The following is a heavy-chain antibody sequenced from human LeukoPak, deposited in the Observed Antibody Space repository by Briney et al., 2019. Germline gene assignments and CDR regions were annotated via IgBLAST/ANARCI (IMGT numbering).Heavy chain of an antibody. V-gene: IGHV1-18*01. CDR1: GYTFTSYG. CDR2: INTYNGNT. D-gene: IGHD1-14*01. Sequence: ASVKVSCKASGYTFTSYGISWVRQAPGQGLEWMGWINTYNGNTNYAQKLQGRVTMTTDTSTSTAYMELRSLRSEDTAVYYCARERNDYYYGMDVWGQGTTVTVSS. J-gene: IGHJ6*02. CDR3: ARERNDYYYGMDV.